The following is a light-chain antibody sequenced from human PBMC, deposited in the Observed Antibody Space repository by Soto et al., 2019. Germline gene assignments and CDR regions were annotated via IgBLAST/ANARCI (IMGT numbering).Light chain of an antibody. CDR2: AAS. J-gene: IGKJ1*01. Sequence: EIVMTQSPATLSVSPGERTTLSCRASQSVSSNLAWYQQKPGQAPRHLIYAASTRATGIPARFSGSGSGTEFTLTISSLQSEDLAVYYCQQYDDWPETFGQGTKVDIK. CDR1: QSVSSN. CDR3: QQYDDWPET. V-gene: IGKV3-15*01.